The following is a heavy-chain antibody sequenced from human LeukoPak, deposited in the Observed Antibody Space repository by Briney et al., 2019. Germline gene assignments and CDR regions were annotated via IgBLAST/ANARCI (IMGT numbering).Heavy chain of an antibody. Sequence: ASVKVSCKTSGYNFSTYGVTWVRQAPGQGLEWMGWINPYNGNGHYAQRLQGRVTLTTDTSTSTAYMELRSLTSDDTALYYCGRAPGIAAVGHWGQGTLVTVSS. D-gene: IGHD6-25*01. V-gene: IGHV1-18*01. CDR2: INPYNGNG. J-gene: IGHJ5*02. CDR3: GRAPGIAAVGH. CDR1: GYNFSTYG.